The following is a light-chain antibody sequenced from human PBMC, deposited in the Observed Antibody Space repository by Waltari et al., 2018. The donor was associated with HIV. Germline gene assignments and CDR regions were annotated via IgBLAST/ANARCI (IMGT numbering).Light chain of an antibody. Sequence: HSALTQPRSVSGSPGQSVTISCTGTSSDVGDYNYVPWYQQPPGKAPKLLIFDITKRPSGVPDRFSGSKSGNTASLTISGLHLEDEANYYCCSYAGTYTWVFGGGTTLTVL. J-gene: IGLJ3*02. CDR1: SSDVGDYNY. V-gene: IGLV2-11*01. CDR3: CSYAGTYTWV. CDR2: DIT.